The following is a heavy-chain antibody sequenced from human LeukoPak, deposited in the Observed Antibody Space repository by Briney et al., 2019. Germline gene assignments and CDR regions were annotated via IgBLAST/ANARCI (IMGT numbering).Heavy chain of an antibody. V-gene: IGHV4-59*01. Sequence: SETLSLTCTVSGGSISSYYWSWIRQPPGKGLEWIGYIYYSGSTNYNPSLKSRVTISVDTSKNQFSLKLSSVTAADTAVYYGARSVPTGIVGAAEEGFDYWGQEPWSPSPQ. D-gene: IGHD1-26*01. CDR1: GGSISSYY. CDR2: IYYSGST. CDR3: ARSVPTGIVGAAEEGFDY. J-gene: IGHJ4*01.